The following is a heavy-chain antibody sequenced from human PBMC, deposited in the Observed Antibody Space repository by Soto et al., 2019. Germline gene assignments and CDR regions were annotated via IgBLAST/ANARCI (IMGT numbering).Heavy chain of an antibody. V-gene: IGHV1-69*12. CDR2: IIPIFGTV. CDR1: AGTFSNSA. D-gene: IGHD3-22*01. CDR3: ATGGERAYYHHSGWR. Sequence: QDHLVQSGAEVKKPGSSVKVSCKASAGTFSNSALDWVRQAPGQGLEWMGGIIPIFGTVRHEQNFQGRGRITADESTATAYMEWSSLRYEDTAMYYCATGGERAYYHHSGWRWGQGTLVTVSS. J-gene: IGHJ1*01.